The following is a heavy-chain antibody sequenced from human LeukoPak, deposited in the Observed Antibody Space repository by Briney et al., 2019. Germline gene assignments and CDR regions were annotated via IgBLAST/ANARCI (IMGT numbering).Heavy chain of an antibody. D-gene: IGHD3-22*01. CDR1: GGSTSGYY. J-gene: IGHJ4*02. CDR2: IYYSGST. CDR3: ARDKRYYYDSSGYYFDS. V-gene: IGHV4-59*01. Sequence: PSETLSLTCTVSGGSTSGYYWSWIRQPPGKGLEWIGYIYYSGSTNYNPSLKSRVTISVDTSKNQFSLKLTSVTAADTAVYYCARDKRYYYDSSGYYFDSWGQGLLVTVSS.